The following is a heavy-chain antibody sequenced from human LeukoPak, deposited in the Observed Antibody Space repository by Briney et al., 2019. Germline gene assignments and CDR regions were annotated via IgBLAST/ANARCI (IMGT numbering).Heavy chain of an antibody. V-gene: IGHV4-59*01. Sequence: SETLSLTCTVSGGSIISYYWSWIRQPSGQGLEWSGYIYYSWSTNYNPSLKSRVTISVDTSKNQFSLKLSPVTAADTAVYYCARDLSTGYFDYWGQGTLVTVSS. CDR3: ARDLSTGYFDY. CDR1: GGSIISYY. J-gene: IGHJ4*02. CDR2: IYYSWST.